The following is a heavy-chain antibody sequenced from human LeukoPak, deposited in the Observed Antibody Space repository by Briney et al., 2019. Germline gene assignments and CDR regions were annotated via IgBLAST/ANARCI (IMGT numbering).Heavy chain of an antibody. D-gene: IGHD1-26*01. V-gene: IGHV3-64*01. CDR2: INSNGDDT. CDR3: ARDPGRSPDY. J-gene: IGHJ4*02. Sequence: GGSLRLSCAASGFTFSHYSMLWVRQAPGKGLEYVSAINSNGDDTYYANSVKGRFTISRDNSKDTLYLQMGSLRAEDMAVYYCARDPGRSPDYWGQGTLVTVSS. CDR1: GFTFSHYS.